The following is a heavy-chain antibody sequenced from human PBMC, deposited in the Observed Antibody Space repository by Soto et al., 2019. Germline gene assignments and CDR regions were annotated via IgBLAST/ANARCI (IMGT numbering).Heavy chain of an antibody. V-gene: IGHV1-69*01. CDR3: ARESSSPNYYYYGMDV. J-gene: IGHJ6*02. Sequence: QVQLVQSGAEVKKPGSSVKVSCWASGGTFSSYAVSWVRQAPGQGLERMGVIIPLLNTPKYAPQFQDRVTITADASATTAYMELTSLGSDDTAVYFCARESSSPNYYYYGMDVRGQGTTVTVSS. CDR1: GGTFSSYA. D-gene: IGHD6-6*01. CDR2: IIPLLNTP.